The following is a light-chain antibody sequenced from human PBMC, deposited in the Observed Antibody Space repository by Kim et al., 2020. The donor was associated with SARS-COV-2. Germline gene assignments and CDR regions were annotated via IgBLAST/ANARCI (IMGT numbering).Light chain of an antibody. Sequence: ELTQAPSASGTPGQRVTISCSGSSSNIGSNYGYWYQQVPGTAPKLLIYRNNQRPSGVPDRFSGSKSGTSASLAISGLRSEDEADYYCAAWDDSLSGVVFGGGTQLTVL. CDR1: SSNIGSNY. J-gene: IGLJ3*02. CDR2: RNN. CDR3: AAWDDSLSGVV. V-gene: IGLV1-47*01.